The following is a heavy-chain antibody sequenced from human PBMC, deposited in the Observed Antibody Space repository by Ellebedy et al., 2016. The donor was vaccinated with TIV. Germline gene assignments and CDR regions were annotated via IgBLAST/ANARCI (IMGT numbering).Heavy chain of an antibody. Sequence: GESLKISCAASGFAFSSYSMNWVRQAPGKGLEWVANIKQDGSEKYYVDSVKGRFTISRDNSKNTLYLQMNSLRAEDTAVYYCARDKSSGPFDYWGQGTLVTVSS. J-gene: IGHJ4*02. V-gene: IGHV3-7*01. CDR2: IKQDGSEK. CDR3: ARDKSSGPFDY. D-gene: IGHD6-19*01. CDR1: GFAFSSYS.